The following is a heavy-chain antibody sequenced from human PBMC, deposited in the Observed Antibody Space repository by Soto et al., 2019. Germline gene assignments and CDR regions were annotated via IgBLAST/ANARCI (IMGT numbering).Heavy chain of an antibody. CDR2: ISASSGKI. CDR3: TQWDGYADV. D-gene: IGHD1-26*01. Sequence: EVLLLESGGGLVQPGGSLRLSCAASGFTSGTTWVRQTPGRGLEWVSGISASSGKIFYAESVRGRFTISKDNSKNTLYLQMYSLRDDDTAIYFCTQWDGYADVWGQGTTVIVSS. V-gene: IGHV3-23*01. CDR1: GFTSGT. J-gene: IGHJ6*02.